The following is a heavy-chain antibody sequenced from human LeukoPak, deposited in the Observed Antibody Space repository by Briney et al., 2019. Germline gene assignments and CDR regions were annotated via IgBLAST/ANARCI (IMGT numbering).Heavy chain of an antibody. CDR1: GFTFSSYG. J-gene: IGHJ4*02. V-gene: IGHV3-30*18. CDR3: AKDGGIIVGATLDY. D-gene: IGHD1-26*01. Sequence: GWSLRLSCAASGFTFSSYGMHWVRQAPGKGLEWVAVISYDGSNRYYADSVKGRFTISRDNSKNTLYLQMNSLRAEDTAVYYCAKDGGIIVGATLDYWGQGTLVTVSS. CDR2: ISYDGSNR.